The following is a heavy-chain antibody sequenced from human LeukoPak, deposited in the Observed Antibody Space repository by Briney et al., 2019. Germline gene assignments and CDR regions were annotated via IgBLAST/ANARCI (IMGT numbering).Heavy chain of an antibody. Sequence: SETLSLTCTVSGGSISSYYWSWIRQPPGKGLEWLGYINYSGSTNYNPSLKSRVTISVDTSKNQFSLKVSSVTAADTAVYYCATQGSSSWYGTLDYWGQGTLVTVSS. V-gene: IGHV4-59*08. CDR1: GGSISSYY. J-gene: IGHJ4*02. CDR3: ATQGSSSWYGTLDY. D-gene: IGHD6-13*01. CDR2: INYSGST.